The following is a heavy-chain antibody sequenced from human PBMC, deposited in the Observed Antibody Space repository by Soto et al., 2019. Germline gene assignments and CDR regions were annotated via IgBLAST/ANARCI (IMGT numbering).Heavy chain of an antibody. CDR2: IYHSGST. J-gene: IGHJ6*02. D-gene: IGHD1-26*01. CDR3: AARGSYYAVYYYGMDV. Sequence: SETLSLTCAVSGGSISSSNWWSWVRQPPGKGLEWIGEIYHSGSTNYNPSLKSRVTISVDKSKNQFSLKLSSVTAADTAVYYCAARGSYYAVYYYGMDVWGQGTTVTVSS. V-gene: IGHV4-4*02. CDR1: GGSISSSNW.